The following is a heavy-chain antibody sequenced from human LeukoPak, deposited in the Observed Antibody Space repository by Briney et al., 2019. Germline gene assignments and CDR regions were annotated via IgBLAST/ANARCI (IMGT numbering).Heavy chain of an antibody. CDR1: GYTFTSYG. CDR3: ARHYSGSGSYLGDFDY. V-gene: IGHV1-18*01. J-gene: IGHJ4*02. Sequence: ASVKVSCKASGYTFTSYGISWVRQARGQGLEWMGWISAYNGNTNYAQKLQGRVTMTTDTSTSTSYMELRSLRSDDTAVYSCARHYSGSGSYLGDFDYWGQGTLVTVSS. CDR2: ISAYNGNT. D-gene: IGHD3-10*01.